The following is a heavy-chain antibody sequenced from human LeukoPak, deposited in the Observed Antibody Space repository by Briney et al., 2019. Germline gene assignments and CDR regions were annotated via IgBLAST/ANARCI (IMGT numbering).Heavy chain of an antibody. CDR1: GFTFSNYA. CDR3: ARESGALRGYSYGH. Sequence: QPGGSLRLSCAASGFTFSNYAMHWVRQAPGKGLEWVALIRSDGSNEYYEDSVKGRITISRDNSRNTLYLQINSLRAEDTAVYYCARESGALRGYSYGHWGQGTLVTVSS. CDR2: IRSDGSNE. V-gene: IGHV3-30*02. J-gene: IGHJ4*02. D-gene: IGHD5-18*01.